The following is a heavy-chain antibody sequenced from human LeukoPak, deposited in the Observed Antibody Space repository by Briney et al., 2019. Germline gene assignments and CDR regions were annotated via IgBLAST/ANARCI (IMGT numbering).Heavy chain of an antibody. CDR3: ARVGDSSGYFHDAFDI. CDR2: ISTSSGYI. D-gene: IGHD3-22*01. Sequence: GGSLRLSCAASGFTFSDYSMNWVRQAPGKGLEWVSSISTSSGYIYYADSVKGRFTISRDNAKNSLYLQMNSLRAEDTAVYYCARVGDSSGYFHDAFDIWGKGKMVTVSS. J-gene: IGHJ3*02. V-gene: IGHV3-21*01. CDR1: GFTFSDYS.